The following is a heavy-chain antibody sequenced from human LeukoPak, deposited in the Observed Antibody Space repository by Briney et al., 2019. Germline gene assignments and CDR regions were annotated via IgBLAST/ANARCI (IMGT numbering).Heavy chain of an antibody. J-gene: IGHJ4*02. CDR3: ARATVGYYFDY. CDR2: IYHSGST. D-gene: IGHD4-23*01. CDR1: GGSISSTSYY. Sequence: SETLSLTCIVSGGSISSTSYYWGWIRQSPGKGLEWIGYIYHSGSTYYNPSLKSRVTISVDRSKNQFSLKLSSVTAADTAVYYCARATVGYYFDYWGQGTLVTVSS. V-gene: IGHV4-39*07.